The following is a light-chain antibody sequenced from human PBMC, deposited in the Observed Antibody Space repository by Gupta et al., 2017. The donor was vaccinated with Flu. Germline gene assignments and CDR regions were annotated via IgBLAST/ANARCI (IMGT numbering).Light chain of an antibody. CDR1: QGISNY. CDR2: AAS. V-gene: IGKV1-27*01. Sequence: DIQMTQSPSSLSASVGDRVTITCRASQGISNYLAWYQQKPGKVPKLLIYAASTLQSGVPSRFSGSGSGTEFTLTISSLQPEDVATYYGQEYNSEPITFGQGTRLEMK. CDR3: QEYNSEPIT. J-gene: IGKJ5*01.